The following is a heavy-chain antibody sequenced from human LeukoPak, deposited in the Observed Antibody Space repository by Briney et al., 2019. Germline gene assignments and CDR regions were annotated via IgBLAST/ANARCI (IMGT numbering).Heavy chain of an antibody. CDR2: IYYSGST. J-gene: IGHJ3*02. V-gene: IGHV4-31*03. CDR3: ARDRGRVYYYDSSDDVGAFDI. CDR1: GGSISSGGYY. D-gene: IGHD3-22*01. Sequence: SQTLSLTCTVSGGSISSGGYYWSWLRQHPGKGLEWIGYIYYSGSTYYNPSLKSRVTISVDTSKNQFSLKLSSVTAADTAVYYCARDRGRVYYYDSSDDVGAFDIWGQGTMVTVSS.